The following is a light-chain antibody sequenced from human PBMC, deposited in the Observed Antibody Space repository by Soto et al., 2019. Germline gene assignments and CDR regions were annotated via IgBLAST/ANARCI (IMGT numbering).Light chain of an antibody. V-gene: IGLV2-11*01. Sequence: LTQPRSVSGSPGQSVTISCTGASGDVGGYNFVSWYQQHPGKAPTLMIFDVSQRPSGVPDRFSGSKSGNTASLTISGLQAEDEADYYCCSYGGSYTGVFGGGTKLTVL. CDR3: CSYGGSYTGV. CDR2: DVS. J-gene: IGLJ3*02. CDR1: SGDVGGYNF.